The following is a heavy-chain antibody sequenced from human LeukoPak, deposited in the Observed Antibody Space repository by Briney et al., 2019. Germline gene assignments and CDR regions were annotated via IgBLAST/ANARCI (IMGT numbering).Heavy chain of an antibody. Sequence: SETLSLTCTVSRGSISSYFWSWIRQPPGKGLEWIGYIYYSGSTNYNPSLKSRVTISVDTSKNQFSLKLSSVTAADPAVYYCARVFPSAMVRGVDVGWFDPWGQGTLVTVSS. CDR1: RGSISSYF. J-gene: IGHJ5*02. CDR3: ARVFPSAMVRGVDVGWFDP. V-gene: IGHV4-59*01. D-gene: IGHD3-10*01. CDR2: IYYSGST.